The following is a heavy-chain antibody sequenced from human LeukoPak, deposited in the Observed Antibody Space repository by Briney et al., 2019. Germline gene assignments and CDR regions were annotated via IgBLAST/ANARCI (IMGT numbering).Heavy chain of an antibody. J-gene: IGHJ4*02. CDR2: IRSKAYGGTT. CDR3: TREGGSGSYTYYFDY. CDR1: GFTFGDYA. Sequence: GGSLRLSCTASGFTFGDYAMSWVRQAPGKGLEWVGFIRSKAYGGTTEYAASVKGRFTISRDDSKSIAYLQMNSLKIEDTAVYYCTREGGSGSYTYYFDYWGQGTLVTVSS. D-gene: IGHD3-10*01. V-gene: IGHV3-49*04.